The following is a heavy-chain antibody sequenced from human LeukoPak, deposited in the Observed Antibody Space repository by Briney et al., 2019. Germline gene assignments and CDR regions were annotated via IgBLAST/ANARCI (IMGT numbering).Heavy chain of an antibody. Sequence: ASVKVSCKASGYTFTDYYMHWVRQAPGQGLEWMGRINPNSGGTNYAQKFQGRVTMTRDTSISTAYMELSRLRSDDTAVYYCARAPYSGRGFDPWGQGTLVTVSS. J-gene: IGHJ5*02. CDR2: INPNSGGT. CDR3: ARAPYSGRGFDP. CDR1: GYTFTDYY. V-gene: IGHV1-2*06. D-gene: IGHD1-26*01.